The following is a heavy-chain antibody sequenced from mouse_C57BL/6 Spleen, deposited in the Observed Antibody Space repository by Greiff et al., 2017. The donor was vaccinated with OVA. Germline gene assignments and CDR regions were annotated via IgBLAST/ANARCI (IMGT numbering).Heavy chain of an antibody. CDR1: GFTFSSYA. V-gene: IGHV5-4*01. CDR3: ARDRGYDEGYYFDY. CDR2: ISDGGSYT. Sequence: DVKLVESGGGLVKPGGSLKLSCAASGFTFSSYAMSWVRQTPEKRLEWVATISDGGSYTYYPDNVKGRFTISRDNAKNNLYLQMSHLKSEDTAMYYCARDRGYDEGYYFDYWGQGTTLTVSS. J-gene: IGHJ2*01. D-gene: IGHD2-2*01.